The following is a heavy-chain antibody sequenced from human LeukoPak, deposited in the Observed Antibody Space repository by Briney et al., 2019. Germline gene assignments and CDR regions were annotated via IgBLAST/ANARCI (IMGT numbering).Heavy chain of an antibody. V-gene: IGHV3-7*01. CDR2: IKQDGSEK. CDR3: VRDGDTSGYTN. CDR1: GFTFSSYW. D-gene: IGHD3-22*01. Sequence: GSLRLSCAASGFTFSSYWMHWVRQAPGEGLEWVANIKQDGSEKYYVDSVKGRFTISRDNAKNSLYLQMNSLRAEDTAVYSCVRDGDTSGYTNWGQGTLVTVSS. J-gene: IGHJ4*02.